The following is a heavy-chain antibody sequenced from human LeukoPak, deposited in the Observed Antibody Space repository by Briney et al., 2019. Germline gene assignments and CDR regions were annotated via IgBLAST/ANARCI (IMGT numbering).Heavy chain of an antibody. Sequence: ASVKVSCKASGYTFTEYYIHWVPQAPGQGLEYMGRLNPDSGGTIYAQNFQGGVTFTRDTSITTAYLELNSLSSDDTAFYYCARGPRRAFDYWGQGTLVTVSS. CDR1: GYTFTEYY. J-gene: IGHJ4*02. CDR3: ARGPRRAFDY. CDR2: LNPDSGGT. V-gene: IGHV1-2*06.